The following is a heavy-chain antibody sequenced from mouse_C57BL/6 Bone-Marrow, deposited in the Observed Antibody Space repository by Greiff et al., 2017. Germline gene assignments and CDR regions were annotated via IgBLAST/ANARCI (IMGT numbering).Heavy chain of an antibody. J-gene: IGHJ2*01. CDR2: INPSSGYT. D-gene: IGHD4-1*01. V-gene: IGHV1-4*01. CDR1: GYTFTSYT. CDR3: ATNWGFDY. Sequence: QVQLQQSGAELARPGASVKMSCKASGYTFTSYTMHWVQQRPGQGLEWIGYINPSSGYTKYNQKFKDKATLTADKSSSTAYMQLSSLTSEDSADYYCATNWGFDYWGQGTTLTVSA.